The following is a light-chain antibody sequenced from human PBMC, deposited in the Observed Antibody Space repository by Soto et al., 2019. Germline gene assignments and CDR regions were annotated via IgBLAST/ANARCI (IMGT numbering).Light chain of an antibody. J-gene: IGKJ5*01. V-gene: IGKV3-20*01. CDR3: QHYGSSRNT. CDR1: ESVTSSY. CDR2: GAS. Sequence: EIVLTQSPGTLSLSPGERATLSCRASESVTSSYLAWYQQKPGQAPRLLIYGASSRATGIPDRFSGSGSGTDFTLTISRLETEDFAVYYCQHYGSSRNTFGQGTRLEIK.